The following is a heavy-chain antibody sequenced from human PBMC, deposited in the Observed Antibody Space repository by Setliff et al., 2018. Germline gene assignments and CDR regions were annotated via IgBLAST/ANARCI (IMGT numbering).Heavy chain of an antibody. J-gene: IGHJ4*02. CDR3: ARVADGSGSFYLGFDY. D-gene: IGHD3-10*01. V-gene: IGHV4-38-2*01. Sequence: SETLSLTCAVSGSSIISDYYWVWIRQPPGRGLEWIGSIFQSGNTYYNSSLKSRITISIDTSKNHFSLELNSVTAADSAVYYCARVADGSGSFYLGFDYWGQGILVTVSS. CDR1: GSSIISDYY. CDR2: IFQSGNT.